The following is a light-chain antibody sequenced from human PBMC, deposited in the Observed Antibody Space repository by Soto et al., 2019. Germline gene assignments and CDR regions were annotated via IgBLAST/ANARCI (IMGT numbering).Light chain of an antibody. Sequence: SYELTQPPSVSVAPGKTARITCGGKNIGSKSVHWYQQKPGQAPVLVIYYDSDRPSGIPERFSGSNSGNTATLTISRVEAGDEADYYCQVWDSSSDLVFGGGTKLTVL. CDR1: NIGSKS. J-gene: IGLJ2*01. CDR3: QVWDSSSDLV. V-gene: IGLV3-21*04. CDR2: YDS.